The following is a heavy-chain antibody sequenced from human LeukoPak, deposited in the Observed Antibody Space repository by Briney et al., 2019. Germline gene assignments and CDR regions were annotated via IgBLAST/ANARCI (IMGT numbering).Heavy chain of an antibody. Sequence: GGSLRLSCAASGFTFSSYGMHWVRQAPGKGLEWVAVISYDGSNKYYADSVKGRFTISRGNSKNTLYLQMNSLRAEDTAVYYCAKDETRDGYNLGATDYWGQGTLVTVSS. D-gene: IGHD5-24*01. CDR1: GFTFSSYG. CDR2: ISYDGSNK. CDR3: AKDETRDGYNLGATDY. V-gene: IGHV3-30*18. J-gene: IGHJ4*02.